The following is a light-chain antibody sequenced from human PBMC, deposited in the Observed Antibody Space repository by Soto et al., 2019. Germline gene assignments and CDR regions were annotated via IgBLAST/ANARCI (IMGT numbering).Light chain of an antibody. Sequence: DIQMTQSPSSLSASVGDRVTITCRASQGISTFLAWFQQKPGKAPKTLIYAASSLHSGVPSRFSGSGSGTDFTLTISSLQPEDFATYYCQHYDGYPQIFGQGIRLEIK. J-gene: IGKJ5*01. CDR1: QGISTF. CDR2: AAS. CDR3: QHYDGYPQI. V-gene: IGKV1-16*01.